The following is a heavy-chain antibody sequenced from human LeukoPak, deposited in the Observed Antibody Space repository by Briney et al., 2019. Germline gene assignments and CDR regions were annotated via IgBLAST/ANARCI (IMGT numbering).Heavy chain of an antibody. CDR2: IYYSGST. J-gene: IGHJ5*02. Sequence: SETLSLTCTVSGGSISSGDYYWSWIRQPPGKGLEWIGYIYYSGSTYYNPSLKSRVTISVDTSKNQFSLKLSSVTAADTAVYYCARETTGYWFDPWGQGTLVTVSS. CDR1: GGSISSGDYY. V-gene: IGHV4-30-4*02. D-gene: IGHD4-11*01. CDR3: ARETTGYWFDP.